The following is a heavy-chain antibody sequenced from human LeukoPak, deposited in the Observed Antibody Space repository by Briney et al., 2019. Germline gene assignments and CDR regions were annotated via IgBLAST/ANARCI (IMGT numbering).Heavy chain of an antibody. CDR3: ARGLVVAARGWFDP. CDR2: INAGNGNT. Sequence: APVKVSCKASGHTFTSYAMHWVRQAPGQRLEWMGWINAGNGNTKYSQKFQGRVTITRDTSASTAYMELSSLRSEDTAVYYCARGLVVAARGWFDPWGQGTLVTVSS. CDR1: GHTFTSYA. J-gene: IGHJ5*02. D-gene: IGHD2-15*01. V-gene: IGHV1-3*01.